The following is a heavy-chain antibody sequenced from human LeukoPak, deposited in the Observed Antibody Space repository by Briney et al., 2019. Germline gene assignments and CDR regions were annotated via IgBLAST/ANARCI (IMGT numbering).Heavy chain of an antibody. CDR3: ARMGGYGDYDY. CDR2: VTPNTGKT. J-gene: IGHJ4*02. D-gene: IGHD4-17*01. Sequence: GASVKVSCKASGYTFTDFDINWVRQATGQGLEWMGRVTPNTGKTGYAQKFQGRVTITRDTSINTVYMELSSLRSEDTAVYYCARMGGYGDYDYWGQGTLVTVSS. CDR1: GYTFTDFD. V-gene: IGHV1-8*03.